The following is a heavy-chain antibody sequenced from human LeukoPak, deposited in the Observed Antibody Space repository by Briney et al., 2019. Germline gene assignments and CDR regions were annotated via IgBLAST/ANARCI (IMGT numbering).Heavy chain of an antibody. D-gene: IGHD3-16*01. CDR3: AKTFHDYVWGTLDAFHI. V-gene: IGHV3-74*01. Sequence: GGSLRLSCVASGFNFSDSWMHWVRQAPGRGLVWVSRIDRDGGSETYADSVKGRFAISRDNAKNTLYLQMNSLRAEDTAVYYRAKTFHDYVWGTLDAFHIWGQGTMVTVSS. CDR1: GFNFSDSW. CDR2: IDRDGGSE. J-gene: IGHJ3*02.